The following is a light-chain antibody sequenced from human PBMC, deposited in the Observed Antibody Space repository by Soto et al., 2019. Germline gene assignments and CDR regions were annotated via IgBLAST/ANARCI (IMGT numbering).Light chain of an antibody. Sequence: QSALTQPASVSGSPGQSITISCTGTSSYVGSYDLVSWYRQYPGKAPKLMIYEVPKRSSGVSVRFSGSKSGNTASLTISGLQAGDEADYYCCSYAGSSSFLVFGGGTKLTVL. V-gene: IGLV2-23*02. CDR1: SSYVGSYDL. CDR3: CSYAGSSSFLV. J-gene: IGLJ2*01. CDR2: EVP.